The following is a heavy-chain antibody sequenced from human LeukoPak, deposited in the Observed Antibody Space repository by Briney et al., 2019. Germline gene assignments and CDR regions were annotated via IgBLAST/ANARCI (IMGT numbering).Heavy chain of an antibody. CDR1: GGSISSGSYY. Sequence: SQTLSLTCTVSGGSISSGSYYWSWIRRPAGTGLEWIGRIYTSGNTNYNPSLKSRVTISVDTSKNQFSLKLSSVTAADTAVYYCARDQGASSNGWYSIAFDIWGQGTMVTVSS. D-gene: IGHD6-19*01. J-gene: IGHJ3*02. CDR3: ARDQGASSNGWYSIAFDI. V-gene: IGHV4-61*02. CDR2: IYTSGNT.